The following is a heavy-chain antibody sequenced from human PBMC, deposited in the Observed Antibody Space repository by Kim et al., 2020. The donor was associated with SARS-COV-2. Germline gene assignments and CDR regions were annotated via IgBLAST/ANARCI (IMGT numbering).Heavy chain of an antibody. CDR2: INHSGST. J-gene: IGHJ5*02. CDR1: GGSFSGYY. CDR3: ARSGMIPNPARSSYNWFDP. Sequence: SETLSLTCAVYGGSFSGYYWSWIRQPPGKGLEWIGEINHSGSTNYNPSLKSRVTISVDTSKNQFSLKLSSVTAADTAVYYCARSGMIPNPARSSYNWFDPWGQGTLVTVSS. V-gene: IGHV4-34*01. D-gene: IGHD3-22*01.